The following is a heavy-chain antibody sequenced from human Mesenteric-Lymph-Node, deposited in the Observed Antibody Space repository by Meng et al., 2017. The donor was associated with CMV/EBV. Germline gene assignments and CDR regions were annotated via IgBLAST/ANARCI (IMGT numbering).Heavy chain of an antibody. CDR2: INHSGDT. Sequence: SSYYWGWIRQPPGEGLEWIGEINHSGDTNYHPSLKSRVTISVDSSKTQFSLNLTSVTAADTAVYYCARSFRYCSSSRCSYWYLNLWGRGTLVTVSS. CDR1: SSYY. J-gene: IGHJ2*01. CDR3: ARSFRYCSSSRCSYWYLNL. D-gene: IGHD2-2*01. V-gene: IGHV4-34*01.